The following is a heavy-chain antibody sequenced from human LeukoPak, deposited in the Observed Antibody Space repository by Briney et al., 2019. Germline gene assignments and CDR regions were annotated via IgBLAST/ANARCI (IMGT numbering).Heavy chain of an antibody. CDR2: INWNGDRI. CDR1: GFTFDDYG. Sequence: AGSLRLSCAASGFTFDDYGMNWVRQAPGKGLEWVSGINWNGDRIGYADSVKGRFTISRDNAKNSLYLQMNSLRAEDTALYYCARSRITIFGVITGGAFDIWGQGTMVTVSS. V-gene: IGHV3-20*04. CDR3: ARSRITIFGVITGGAFDI. D-gene: IGHD3-3*01. J-gene: IGHJ3*02.